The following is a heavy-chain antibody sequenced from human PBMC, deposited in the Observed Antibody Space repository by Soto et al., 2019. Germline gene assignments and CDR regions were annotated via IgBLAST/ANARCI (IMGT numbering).Heavy chain of an antibody. Sequence: GGSLRLSCAASGFTFSSYAMHWVRQAPGKGLEWVAVISYDGSNKYYADSVKGRFTISRDNSKNTLYLQMNSLRAEDTAVYYCARDGASPSSEWPPLDYWGQGTLVTVSS. CDR1: GFTFSSYA. CDR3: ARDGASPSSEWPPLDY. J-gene: IGHJ4*02. D-gene: IGHD3-3*01. CDR2: ISYDGSNK. V-gene: IGHV3-30-3*01.